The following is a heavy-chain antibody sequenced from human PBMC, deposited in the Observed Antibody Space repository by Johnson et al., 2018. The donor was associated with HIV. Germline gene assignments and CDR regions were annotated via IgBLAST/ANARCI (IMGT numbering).Heavy chain of an antibody. V-gene: IGHV3-11*01. CDR3: AKDIASGYTNGGTLDI. CDR1: GFTFSDYY. CDR2: ISSSGSTI. J-gene: IGHJ3*02. D-gene: IGHD6-19*01. Sequence: QMQLVESGGDLVKPGGSLRLSCAASGFTFSDYYMSWIRQAPGKGLEWVSYISSSGSTIYYADSVKGRFTISRDNAKNSLYLQMNSLRPEDTGLYYCAKDIASGYTNGGTLDIWGQGTMVTVSS.